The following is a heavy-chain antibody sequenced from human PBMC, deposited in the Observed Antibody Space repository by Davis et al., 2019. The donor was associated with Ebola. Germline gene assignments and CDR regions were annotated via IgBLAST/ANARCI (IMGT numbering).Heavy chain of an antibody. CDR3: ARDFGVVKRGWFDP. J-gene: IGHJ5*02. D-gene: IGHD3-3*01. CDR1: GIPMRSHY. Sequence: PSETLSLTCTVSGIPMRSHYGSWIRQPPGKGLEWIASMYGGGSANYHSSLKGRVTMSVDTSKNQFSLKLSSVTAADTAVYYCARDFGVVKRGWFDPWGQGTLVTVSS. CDR2: MYGGGSA. V-gene: IGHV4-59*11.